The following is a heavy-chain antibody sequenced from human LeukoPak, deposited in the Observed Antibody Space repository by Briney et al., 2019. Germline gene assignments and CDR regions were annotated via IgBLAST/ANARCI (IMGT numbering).Heavy chain of an antibody. D-gene: IGHD6-19*01. Sequence: PGGSLRLSCAASGFTFSSYAMHWVRQAPGKGLEWVAVISYDGSNKYYADSVKGRFTISRDNSKNTLYLQMNSLRAEDTAVYYCARTPGGWYDYWGQGTLVTVSS. CDR1: GFTFSSYA. CDR3: ARTPGGWYDY. CDR2: ISYDGSNK. J-gene: IGHJ4*02. V-gene: IGHV3-30*04.